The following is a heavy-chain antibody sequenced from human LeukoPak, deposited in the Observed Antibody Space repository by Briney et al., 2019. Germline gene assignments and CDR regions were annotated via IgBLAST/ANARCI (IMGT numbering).Heavy chain of an antibody. Sequence: GGSLRLSCAASGFTFDNYAMHWVRQAPGKGLEWVSGISWNSGSIDYADSVKGRFTISRDNAKSSLYLQMNSLRAEDMALYYCAKSGSYSSPYYFDYWGQGTLVTVSS. CDR2: ISWNSGSI. D-gene: IGHD3-10*01. CDR3: AKSGSYSSPYYFDY. V-gene: IGHV3-9*03. J-gene: IGHJ4*02. CDR1: GFTFDNYA.